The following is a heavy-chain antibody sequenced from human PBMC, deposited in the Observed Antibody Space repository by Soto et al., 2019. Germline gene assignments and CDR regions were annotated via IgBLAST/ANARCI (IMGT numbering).Heavy chain of an antibody. D-gene: IGHD3-10*01. V-gene: IGHV4-59*01. Sequence: TSETLSLTCIVSGGSMIEYFWSWIRQSPGKGLEWIGYIYYLGSTDYNPSLKSRVTISVDTSKRQFSLRLTSVTAADTAVYYCARDGYDGSGSPYPAYWGPGTQVTVSS. J-gene: IGHJ4*02. CDR3: ARDGYDGSGSPYPAY. CDR1: GGSMIEYF. CDR2: IYYLGST.